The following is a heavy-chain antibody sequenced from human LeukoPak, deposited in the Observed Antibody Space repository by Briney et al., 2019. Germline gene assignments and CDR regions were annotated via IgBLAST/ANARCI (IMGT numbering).Heavy chain of an antibody. V-gene: IGHV3-11*01. CDR3: AKAYRAFDY. CDR2: ISSSGSTI. Sequence: AGGSLRLSCAASGFTFSDYFMSWIRQAPGKGLEWVSYISSSGSTIYYADSVKGRFTISRDNSKNTLYLQMNSLRAEDTAVYYCAKAYRAFDYWGQGTLVTVSS. J-gene: IGHJ4*02. D-gene: IGHD4-11*01. CDR1: GFTFSDYF.